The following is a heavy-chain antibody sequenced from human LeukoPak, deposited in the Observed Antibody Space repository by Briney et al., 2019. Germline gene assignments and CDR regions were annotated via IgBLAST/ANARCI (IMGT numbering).Heavy chain of an antibody. V-gene: IGHV4-59*01. J-gene: IGHJ4*02. CDR2: IYFSGNT. CDR1: GGSISGFY. Sequence: PSETLSLTCTVSGGSISGFYWNWIRQPPGKGLEWIGYIYFSGNTNYNPSLKSRVTLSVDTSKNQFSLKLSSVTAADTAVYYCARGPAPWYSSSWYWDYWGQGTLVTVSS. D-gene: IGHD6-13*01. CDR3: ARGPAPWYSSSWYWDY.